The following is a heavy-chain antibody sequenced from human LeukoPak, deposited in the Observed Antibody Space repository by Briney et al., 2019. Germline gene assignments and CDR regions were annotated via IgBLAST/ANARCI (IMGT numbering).Heavy chain of an antibody. Sequence: PSETLSLTCTVSGGSISSYYWSWGRQPPGKGLGWVGYIYYSVSTNYNPSLKSRVTLSADTSKKTFSLKLSAVTAADTPVCFCAGQSGDYGPPSFDTSGQGNLVT. V-gene: IGHV4-59*08. CDR3: AGQSGDYGPPSFDT. CDR1: GGSISSYY. J-gene: IGHJ5*02. D-gene: IGHD4-17*01. CDR2: IYYSVST.